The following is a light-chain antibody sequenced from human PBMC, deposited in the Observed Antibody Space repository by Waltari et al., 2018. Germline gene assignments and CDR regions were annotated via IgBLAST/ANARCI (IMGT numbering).Light chain of an antibody. CDR2: GAS. CDR1: QAIRTV. V-gene: IGKV1-17*01. Sequence: DIQMTQSPSSLSASIGDRGTFSFRASQAIRTVLGWLQQKPGEAPRRLIYGASMLETGVPSRFSGSGSGTDFTLTIGSLQPEDFATYYCLQHKHYPFTFGPGTKVDVK. CDR3: LQHKHYPFT. J-gene: IGKJ3*01.